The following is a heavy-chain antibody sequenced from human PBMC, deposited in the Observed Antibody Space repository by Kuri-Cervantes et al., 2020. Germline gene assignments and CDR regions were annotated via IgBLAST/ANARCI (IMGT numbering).Heavy chain of an antibody. CDR2: ISYDGSNK. CDR1: GFTFSSYG. V-gene: IGHV3-30*03. CDR3: ARAGGLLWFGELGAFDI. Sequence: GGSLRLSCAASGFTFSSYGTHWVRQAPGKGLEWVAVISYDGSNKYYADSVKGRFTISRDNSKNTLYLQMGSLRAEDMAVYYCARAGGLLWFGELGAFDIWGQGTMVTVSS. D-gene: IGHD3-10*01. J-gene: IGHJ3*02.